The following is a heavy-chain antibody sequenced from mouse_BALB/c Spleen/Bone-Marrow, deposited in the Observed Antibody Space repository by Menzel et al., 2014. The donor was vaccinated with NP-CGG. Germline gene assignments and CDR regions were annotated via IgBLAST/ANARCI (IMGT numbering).Heavy chain of an antibody. D-gene: IGHD1-1*01. CDR3: AGLNYYGNLFV. Sequence: VQLQHSGGGLVQPGGSLKLSCAASGFDLXGFWMSWVRQAPGKGLEWIGEINPDSSTINYTPSLKDKFIISRDNAKNTLYLQMSKVRSEDTALYYCAGLNYYGNLFVWGAGTTVTVSS. CDR2: INPDSSTI. CDR1: GFDLXGFW. J-gene: IGHJ1*01. V-gene: IGHV4-1*02.